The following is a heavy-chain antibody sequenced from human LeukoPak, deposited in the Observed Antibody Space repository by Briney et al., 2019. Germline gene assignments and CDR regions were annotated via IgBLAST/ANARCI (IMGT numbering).Heavy chain of an antibody. CDR1: GGSISSYY. Sequence: SETLSLTCTVSGGSISSYYWSWIRQPPGKGLEWIGYIYYSGSTNYNPSLKSRVTISVDTCKNQFSLKLSSVTAADTAVYYCARFLYDSYGMDVWGQGTTVTVSS. CDR3: ARFLYDSYGMDV. CDR2: IYYSGST. D-gene: IGHD3-22*01. J-gene: IGHJ6*02. V-gene: IGHV4-59*01.